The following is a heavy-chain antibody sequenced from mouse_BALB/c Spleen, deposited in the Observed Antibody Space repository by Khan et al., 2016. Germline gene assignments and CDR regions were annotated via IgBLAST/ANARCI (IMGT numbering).Heavy chain of an antibody. Sequence: EVQLLETGGGLVQPKGSLKLSCAASGFTFNTNAMNWVRQAPGKGLEWVDRIRSKSNNYATYYADSVKDRFTISRDDSQSMLYLQMNNLKTEDTAMYYCVTMSEVFAYWGQGTLVTVSA. CDR1: GFTFNTNA. CDR3: VTMSEVFAY. J-gene: IGHJ3*01. D-gene: IGHD2-3*01. V-gene: IGHV10S3*01. CDR2: IRSKSNNYAT.